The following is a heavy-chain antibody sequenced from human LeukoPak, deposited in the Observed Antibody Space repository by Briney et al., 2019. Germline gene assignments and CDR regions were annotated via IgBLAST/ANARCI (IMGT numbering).Heavy chain of an antibody. D-gene: IGHD5-12*01. CDR3: ARGGGSGYVSYYYYGMDV. V-gene: IGHV1-18*04. CDR2: ISAYNGNT. CDR1: GYTFTGYG. Sequence: GASVKVSCKASGYTFTGYGISWVRQAPGQGLEWMGWISAYNGNTNYAQKLQGRVTMTTDTSTSTAYMELRSLRSDDTAVYYCARGGGSGYVSYYYYGMDVWGKGTTVTVSS. J-gene: IGHJ6*04.